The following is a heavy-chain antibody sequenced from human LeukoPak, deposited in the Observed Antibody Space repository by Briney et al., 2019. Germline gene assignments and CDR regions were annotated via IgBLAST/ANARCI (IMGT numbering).Heavy chain of an antibody. Sequence: SQTLSLTCTVSGGTISSGTYYWSWIRQPAGKGLEWIGRIYTSGSTNFNPSLKSRVTISVDTSKNQFSLKLNSVTAADTAVYYCARAFTTQGFFDYWGQGTLVTVSS. J-gene: IGHJ4*02. V-gene: IGHV4-61*02. D-gene: IGHD1-14*01. CDR3: ARAFTTQGFFDY. CDR1: GGTISSGTYY. CDR2: IYTSGST.